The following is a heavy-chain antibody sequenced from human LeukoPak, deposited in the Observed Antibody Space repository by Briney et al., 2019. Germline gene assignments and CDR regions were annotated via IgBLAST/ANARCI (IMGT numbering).Heavy chain of an antibody. J-gene: IGHJ6*02. V-gene: IGHV1-46*01. Sequence: ASVKVSCKASGYTFTSYYMHWVRQAPGQGLEWMGIINPSGGSTSYAQKFQGRVTMTRDTSTSTVYMELSSLRSEDTAVYYCAREAVVVQKTYYYYYGMDVWGQGTTVTVSS. CDR2: INPSGGST. CDR3: AREAVVVQKTYYYYYGMDV. CDR1: GYTFTSYY. D-gene: IGHD3-22*01.